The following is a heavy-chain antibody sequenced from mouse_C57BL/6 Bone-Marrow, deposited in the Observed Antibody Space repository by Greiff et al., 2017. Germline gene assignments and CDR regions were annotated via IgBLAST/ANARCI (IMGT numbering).Heavy chain of an antibody. CDR1: GFTFTDYY. CDR3: ARYNPLRRYFDV. V-gene: IGHV7-3*01. CDR2: IRNKANCYTT. D-gene: IGHD1-2*01. Sequence: EVQGVESGGGLVQPGGSLSLSCAASGFTFTDYYMSWVRQPPGKALEWLGFIRNKANCYTTAYSASVKGRFTISRDNSQSILYLQMNALRAEDSATYYCARYNPLRRYFDVWGTGTTVTVSS. J-gene: IGHJ1*03.